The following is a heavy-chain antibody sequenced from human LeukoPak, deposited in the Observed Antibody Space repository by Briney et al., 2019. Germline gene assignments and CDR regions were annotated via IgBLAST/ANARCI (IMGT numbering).Heavy chain of an antibody. CDR3: ARGQGDFPDY. D-gene: IGHD2/OR15-2a*01. CDR1: GGSFSGYY. J-gene: IGHJ4*02. V-gene: IGHV4-34*01. CDR2: INHSGST. Sequence: SETLSLTCAVYGGSFSGYYWSWIRQPPGKGLEWIGEINHSGSTNYNPSLKSRVTISVDTSKNQFSLKLSSVTAADTAVYYCARGQGDFPDYWGQGTLVTVSS.